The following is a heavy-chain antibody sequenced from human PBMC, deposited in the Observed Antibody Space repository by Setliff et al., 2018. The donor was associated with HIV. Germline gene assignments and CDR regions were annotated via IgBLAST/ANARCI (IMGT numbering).Heavy chain of an antibody. CDR1: GYPFSSYD. D-gene: IGHD7-27*01. CDR3: TRGADYLGIPSYYYYYMDV. CDR2: MNPNSANT. Sequence: AASVKVSCKASGYPFSSYDIHWVRQATGQGLEWMGWMNPNSANTGYAQKFQGRVTMTRDTSTSTAYMELSSLRSEDTAVYYCTRGADYLGIPSYYYYYMDVWGKGTTVTVS. J-gene: IGHJ6*03. V-gene: IGHV1-8*02.